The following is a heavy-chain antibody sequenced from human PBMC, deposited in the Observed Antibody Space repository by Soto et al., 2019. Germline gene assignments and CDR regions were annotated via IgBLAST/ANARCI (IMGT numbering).Heavy chain of an antibody. CDR1: GGSISSGYYY. D-gene: IGHD3-22*01. J-gene: IGHJ4*02. V-gene: IGHV4-30-4*01. Sequence: PSETLSLTCSVSGGSISSGYYYWSWLRQRPGKGLEWIGNIYYSGNTYYNPSLKSRLIISIDTSKNQFSLKVGSVTAADTAVYYCARDSTYYYDSSGYYPAYWGQGTLVTVSS. CDR2: IYYSGNT. CDR3: ARDSTYYYDSSGYYPAY.